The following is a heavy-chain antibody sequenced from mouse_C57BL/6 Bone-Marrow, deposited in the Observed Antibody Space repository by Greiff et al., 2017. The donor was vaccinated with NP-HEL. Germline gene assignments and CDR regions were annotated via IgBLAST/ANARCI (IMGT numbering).Heavy chain of an antibody. CDR2: IVPANGNT. J-gene: IGHJ3*01. V-gene: IGHV14-3*01. CDR3: APDYYGSSYWFAY. CDR1: GFNIKNTY. Sequence: EVQLQQSVAELVRPGASVKFSCTASGFNIKNTYMHWVKQRPEQGLEWIGRIVPANGNTKYAPKFQGKATITADTSSNTAYLQLSSLTSEDTAIYYCAPDYYGSSYWFAYWGQGTLVTVSA. D-gene: IGHD1-1*01.